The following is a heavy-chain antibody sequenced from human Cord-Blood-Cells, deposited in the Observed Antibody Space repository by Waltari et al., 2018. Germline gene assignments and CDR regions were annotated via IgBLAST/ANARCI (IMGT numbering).Heavy chain of an antibody. CDR3: ASLGGSSGWYDY. CDR2: IYYSGST. D-gene: IGHD6-19*01. CDR1: GGSISSSSYY. Sequence: QLQLQESGPGLVKPSETLSLTCTVSGGSISSSSYYWGWIRQPPGKGLEWIGSIYYSGSTCYSPSLESRVPISVDTSKNRFSLKLSSVTAADTAVYYCASLGGSSGWYDYWGQGTLVTVSS. J-gene: IGHJ4*02. V-gene: IGHV4-39*01.